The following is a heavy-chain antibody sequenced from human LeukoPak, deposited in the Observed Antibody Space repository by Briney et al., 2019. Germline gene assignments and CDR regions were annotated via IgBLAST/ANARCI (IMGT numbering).Heavy chain of an antibody. D-gene: IGHD3-22*01. CDR1: GGSFSGYY. J-gene: IGHJ4*02. CDR3: ARDRRYYDSSGYPDY. CDR2: IYYSGST. Sequence: PSETLSLTCAVYGGSFSGYYWSWIRQHPGKGLEWIGYIYYSGSTYYNPSLKSRVTISVDTSKNQFSLKLSSVTAADTAVYYCARDRRYYDSSGYPDYWGQGTLVTVSS. V-gene: IGHV4-31*11.